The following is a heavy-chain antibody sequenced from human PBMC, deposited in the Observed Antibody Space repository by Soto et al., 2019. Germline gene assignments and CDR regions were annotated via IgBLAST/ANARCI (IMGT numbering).Heavy chain of an antibody. CDR1: GGSISSSSYY. CDR2: IYYSGST. CDR3: AKYSSSWYYFDY. D-gene: IGHD6-13*01. J-gene: IGHJ4*02. V-gene: IGHV4-39*01. Sequence: SETLSLTCTVSGGSISSSSYYWGWIRQPPGKGLEWIGSIYYSGSTYYNPSLKSRVTISVDTSKNQFSLKLSSVTAADTAVYYCAKYSSSWYYFDYWGQGTLVTVSS.